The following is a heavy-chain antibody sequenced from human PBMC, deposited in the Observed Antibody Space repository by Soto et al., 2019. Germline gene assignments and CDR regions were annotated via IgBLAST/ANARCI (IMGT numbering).Heavy chain of an antibody. D-gene: IGHD3-10*01. J-gene: IGHJ5*02. CDR3: AQSLWDYGLGRERANCFDP. V-gene: IGHV2-5*02. CDR1: GFSLSTTGVG. CDR2: IFWEDDK. Sequence: QITLKQSGPTLVRPTQPLTLTCTFSGFSLSTTGVGVGWIRQPPGKALEWLALIFWEDDKNYSPSMKSRLTITKDTSKNQMILTMSNMDPVDIATYDCAQSLWDYGLGRERANCFDPWGQGTLVTVSS.